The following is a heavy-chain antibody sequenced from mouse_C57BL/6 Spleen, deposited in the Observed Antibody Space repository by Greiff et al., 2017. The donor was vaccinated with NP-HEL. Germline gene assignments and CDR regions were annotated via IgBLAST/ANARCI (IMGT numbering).Heavy chain of an antibody. CDR1: GYTFTSYT. V-gene: IGHV1-4*01. CDR2: INPSSGYT. CDR3: AGGYGAWFAY. J-gene: IGHJ3*01. D-gene: IGHD1-1*02. Sequence: VKLQQSGAELARPGASVKMSCKASGYTFTSYTMHWVKQRPGQGLEWIGYINPSSGYTKYKQKFKDKATFTADKSSSTAYMQLSSLTSEDAAVYYCAGGYGAWFAYWGQGTLVTVSA.